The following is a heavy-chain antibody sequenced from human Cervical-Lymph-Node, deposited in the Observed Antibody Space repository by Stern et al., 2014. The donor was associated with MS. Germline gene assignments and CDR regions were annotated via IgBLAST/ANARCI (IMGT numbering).Heavy chain of an antibody. CDR1: GYTFTAYG. CDR2: ISAYYGNT. CDR3: ARSSFSNSSLFDY. V-gene: IGHV1-18*01. J-gene: IGHJ4*02. Sequence: QVQLVHSGAEVRKLGSSVKVSCKAYGYTFTAYGITWVRPAPGQGLEWMGWISAYYGNTNYAQMLHGIVTMTADDSTNAAYMELRSLNSDDTAIYFCARSSFSNSSLFDYWGQGTLLTVSS. D-gene: IGHD6-6*01.